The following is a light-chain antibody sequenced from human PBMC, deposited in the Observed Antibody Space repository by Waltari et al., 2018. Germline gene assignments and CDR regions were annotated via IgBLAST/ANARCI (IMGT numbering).Light chain of an antibody. J-gene: IGLJ2*01. CDR3: SSYISSSTLEL. Sequence: QSALTQPASVSGSPGQSITISCTGTSSDVGGYNYVSWYQQHPGKAPKLMIYGFSIRPSGVSNRFSGSKSGNTASLTISGLQAEDEADYYCSSYISSSTLELFGGGTSLTVL. V-gene: IGLV2-14*03. CDR2: GFS. CDR1: SSDVGGYNY.